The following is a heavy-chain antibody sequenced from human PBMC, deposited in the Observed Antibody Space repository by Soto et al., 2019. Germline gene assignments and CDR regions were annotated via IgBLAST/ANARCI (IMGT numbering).Heavy chain of an antibody. CDR2: IYYSGST. CDR3: ARFGAAAAHDDN. Sequence: TSETLSLTCTVSGGSISSYYWSWIRQPPGKGLEWIGYIYYSGSTTYNPSLAPRLNISFDMSKSQVYLQLTSVTAADTAVYYCARFGAAAAHDDNWGRGVLVTVSS. CDR1: GGSISSYY. J-gene: IGHJ4*01. D-gene: IGHD6-13*01. V-gene: IGHV4-59*01.